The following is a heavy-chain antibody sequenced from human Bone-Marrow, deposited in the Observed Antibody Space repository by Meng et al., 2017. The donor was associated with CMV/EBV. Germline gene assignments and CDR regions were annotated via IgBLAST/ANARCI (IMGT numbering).Heavy chain of an antibody. CDR2: INHSGRT. D-gene: IGHD7-27*01. CDR1: GGSFRAYY. V-gene: IGHV4-34*01. J-gene: IGHJ6*02. CDR3: ASSLAGDLGEAYYYYAMDV. Sequence: SETLSLTCAVFGGSFRAYYWSWIRQPPGKGLEWVGEINHSGRTNYSPSLKSRVTISVDASQKQFSLRLNSVTAADTAVYYCASSLAGDLGEAYYYYAMDVCGQGTTVAVSS.